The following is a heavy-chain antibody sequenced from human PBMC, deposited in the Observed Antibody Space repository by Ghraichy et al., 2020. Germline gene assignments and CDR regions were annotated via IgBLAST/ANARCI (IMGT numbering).Heavy chain of an antibody. V-gene: IGHV4-30-4*02. CDR3: VRKRRGSGAFDY. J-gene: IGHJ4*02. D-gene: IGHD3-10*01. CDR2: LSSSGGP. CDR1: GGSINSGDYY. Sequence: SDTLSLTCTVSGGSINSGDYYWSWIRQHPGEGLEWIGFLSSSGGPYYSPSLKSRVTISLDTSNNQFSLKLSSVNAADTAIYYCVRKRRGSGAFDYWGQGTPVTVSS.